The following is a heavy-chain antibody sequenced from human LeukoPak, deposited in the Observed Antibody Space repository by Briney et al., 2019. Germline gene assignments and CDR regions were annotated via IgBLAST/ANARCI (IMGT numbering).Heavy chain of an antibody. CDR2: IYYSGST. CDR3: AREGGVVGHAFDI. CDR1: GGSISSYY. J-gene: IGHJ3*02. D-gene: IGHD2-15*01. V-gene: IGHV4-59*01. Sequence: SETLSLTCTVSGGSISSYYWSWIRQPPGKGLEWIGYIYYSGSTNYNPSLKSRVTISVDTSKNQFSLKLSSVTAADTAVYYCAREGGVVGHAFDIWGQGTMVTVSS.